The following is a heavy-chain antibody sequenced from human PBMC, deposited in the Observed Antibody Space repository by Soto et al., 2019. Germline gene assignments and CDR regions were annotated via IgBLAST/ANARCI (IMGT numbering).Heavy chain of an antibody. CDR3: ARRESSGWYVDN. Sequence: QVQLVESGGGLVKPGGSLRLSCAASGFTFSDYYMSWIRQAPGKGLEWVSYISSSGSTLYYADSGKGRFTISSDNAKNSLSLQMNSLSAEDTAVYYCARRESSGWYVDNWGQGTLVTVSS. CDR2: ISSSGSTL. CDR1: GFTFSDYY. V-gene: IGHV3-11*01. D-gene: IGHD6-19*01. J-gene: IGHJ4*02.